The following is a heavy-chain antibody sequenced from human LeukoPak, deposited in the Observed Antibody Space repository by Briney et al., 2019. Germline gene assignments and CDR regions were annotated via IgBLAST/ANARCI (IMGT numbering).Heavy chain of an antibody. V-gene: IGHV1-8*03. CDR3: ARPGGSSQGFDY. CDR1: GYTFTSYG. CDR2: MNPNSGNT. Sequence: ASVKVSCKASGYTFTSYGISWVRQAPGQGLEWMGWMNPNSGNTGYAQKFQGRVTITRNSSISTAYMELSSLRSEDTAVYYCARPGGSSQGFDYWGQGTLVTVSS. D-gene: IGHD3-16*01. J-gene: IGHJ4*02.